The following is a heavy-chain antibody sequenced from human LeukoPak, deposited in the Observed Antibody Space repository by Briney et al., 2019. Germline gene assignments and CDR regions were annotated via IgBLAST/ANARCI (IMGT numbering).Heavy chain of an antibody. CDR1: GFTFSDHY. CDR3: ARAGLVVVTAKKSDAFDV. CDR2: FRNKANSYTT. D-gene: IGHD2-21*02. Sequence: PGGSLRLSCAASGFTFSDHYMDWVRQAPGEGLEWVGRFRNKANSYTTEYAASVKGRFTISRDVSKDSLYLQMNSLKTEDTAVYYCARAGLVVVTAKKSDAFDVWGQGTMVTVSS. J-gene: IGHJ3*01. V-gene: IGHV3-72*01.